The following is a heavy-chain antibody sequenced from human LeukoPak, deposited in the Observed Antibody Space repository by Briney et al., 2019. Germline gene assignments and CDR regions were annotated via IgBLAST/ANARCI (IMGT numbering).Heavy chain of an antibody. D-gene: IGHD4-17*01. CDR3: ASDYGRDDAFDI. J-gene: IGHJ3*02. V-gene: IGHV4-39*07. CDR1: GGSISSSSYY. Sequence: KPSETLSLTCTVSGGSISSSSYYWGWIRQPPGKGLEWIGSIYYSGSTYYNPSLKSRVTISVDTSKNQFSLKLSSVTAADTAVYYCASDYGRDDAFDIWGQGTMVTVSS. CDR2: IYYSGST.